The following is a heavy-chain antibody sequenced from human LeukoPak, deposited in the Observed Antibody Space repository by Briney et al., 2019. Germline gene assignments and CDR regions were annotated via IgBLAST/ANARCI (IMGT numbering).Heavy chain of an antibody. CDR2: ITSNGGST. CDR1: GFTFSSYA. V-gene: IGHV3-23*01. J-gene: IGHJ4*02. CDR3: AKGSNYGYGYYFDY. Sequence: GGSLRPSCAASGFTFSSYAMSWVRQAPGRGLEWVSSITSNGGSTYYADSVKGRFTISRGNAKNTLYLQMNSLRVEDTAVYFCAKGSNYGYGYYFDYWGQETLVTVSS. D-gene: IGHD5-18*01.